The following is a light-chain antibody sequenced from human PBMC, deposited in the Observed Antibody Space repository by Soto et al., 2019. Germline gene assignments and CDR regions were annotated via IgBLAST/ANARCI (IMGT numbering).Light chain of an antibody. CDR3: QQYGSSPWT. V-gene: IGKV3-20*01. Sequence: EIVLTQSPGTLSLSPGERATLICRASQSVSNSGLAWYQQKPGQAPRLLIYGASSRATGIPDRFSGSGSGTDFTLIINRLEPEDFAVYYCQQYGSSPWTFGHGTKVEIK. CDR2: GAS. J-gene: IGKJ1*01. CDR1: QSVSNSG.